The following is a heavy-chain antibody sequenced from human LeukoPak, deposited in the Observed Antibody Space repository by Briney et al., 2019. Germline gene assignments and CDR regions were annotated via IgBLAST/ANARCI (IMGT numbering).Heavy chain of an antibody. CDR1: GGSISSSSYY. D-gene: IGHD6-13*01. V-gene: IGHV4-39*07. CDR2: IYHSGST. J-gene: IGHJ5*02. Sequence: SETLSLTCTVSGGSISSSSYYWGWIRQPPGKGLEWIGTIYHSGSTYYNPSLKSRVTISVDTSKNQFSLKLSSVTAADTAVYYCARGYSSSWYTGDWFDPWAREPWSPSPQ. CDR3: ARGYSSSWYTGDWFDP.